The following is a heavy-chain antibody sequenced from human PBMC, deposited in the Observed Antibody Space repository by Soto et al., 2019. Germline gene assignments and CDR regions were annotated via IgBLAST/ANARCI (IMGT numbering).Heavy chain of an antibody. CDR1: GYTFTGYY. Sequence: QVQLVKSGAEVKESGASVKVSCKASGYTFTGYYIHWVRQAPGQGLEWVGEISPKSGGTRYAQKFKGRVTMTTDTSITTVYMELSNLSPDDTAVYYCGKGRSGEVGVFYWGQGTLVTVHS. CDR2: ISPKSGGT. V-gene: IGHV1-2*02. CDR3: GKGRSGEVGVFY. D-gene: IGHD3-16*01. J-gene: IGHJ4*02.